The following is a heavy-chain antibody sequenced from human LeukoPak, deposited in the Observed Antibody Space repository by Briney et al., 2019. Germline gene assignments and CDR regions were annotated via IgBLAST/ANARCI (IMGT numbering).Heavy chain of an antibody. Sequence: SETLSLTCTVSGGSISSYYWSWIRQPPGKGLEWIGYIYYSGSTHYNPFLKSRVTISVDTSKNQFSLKLSSVTAADTAVYYCARVGGDWSDAFDIWGQGTMVTVSS. J-gene: IGHJ3*02. V-gene: IGHV4-59*01. CDR3: ARVGGDWSDAFDI. D-gene: IGHD3/OR15-3a*01. CDR1: GGSISSYY. CDR2: IYYSGST.